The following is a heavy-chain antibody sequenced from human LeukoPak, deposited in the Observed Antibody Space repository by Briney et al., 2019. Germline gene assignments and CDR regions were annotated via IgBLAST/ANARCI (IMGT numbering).Heavy chain of an antibody. Sequence: PGGSLRLSCAASGFIFSSFSMNWVRQAPGKGLEWISYISSSFSKIHYADSVRGRFTISRDTSKNMVYLQMNSLRAEDTAVYYCAKDVVRGSGRINWFDPWGQGTLVTVSS. CDR1: GFIFSSFS. CDR2: ISSSFSKI. V-gene: IGHV3-48*01. CDR3: AKDVVRGSGRINWFDP. D-gene: IGHD3-10*01. J-gene: IGHJ5*02.